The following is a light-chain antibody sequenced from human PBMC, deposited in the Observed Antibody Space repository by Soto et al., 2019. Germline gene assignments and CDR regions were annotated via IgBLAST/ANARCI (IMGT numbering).Light chain of an antibody. CDR3: QTFDSSLTISWV. V-gene: IGLV1-40*01. J-gene: IGLJ3*02. Sequence: QSVLTQPPSVSGVPGQRVTISCTGSSSNIGRGYDVHWYQQFPGSAPRLLLSGDSNRPSGVPDRFSGSRSGTSASLAITGLQAEDEADYYCQTFDSSLTISWVFGGGTKLTVL. CDR2: GDS. CDR1: SSNIGRGYD.